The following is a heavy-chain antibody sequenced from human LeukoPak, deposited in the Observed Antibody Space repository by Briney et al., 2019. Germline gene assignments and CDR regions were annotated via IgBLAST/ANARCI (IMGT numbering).Heavy chain of an antibody. Sequence: PSETLSLTCAVYSGSFSGYYWSWIRQPPGKGLEWIGEINHSGSTNYNPSLKSRVTISVDTSKNQFSLKLSSVTAAGTAVYYCARQTGAYYYYMDVWGKGTTVTVSS. D-gene: IGHD7-27*01. J-gene: IGHJ6*03. CDR2: INHSGST. CDR1: SGSFSGYY. CDR3: ARQTGAYYYYMDV. V-gene: IGHV4-34*01.